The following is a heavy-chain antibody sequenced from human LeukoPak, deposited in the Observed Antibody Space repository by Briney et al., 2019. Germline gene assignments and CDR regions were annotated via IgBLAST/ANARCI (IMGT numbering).Heavy chain of an antibody. CDR2: ISGSGGST. CDR1: GFTFSSYA. V-gene: IGHV3-23*01. D-gene: IGHD2-15*01. Sequence: GGSLRLSCAASGFTFSSYAMSWVRQAPGKGLEWVSAISGSGGSTYYADSVKGRFTISRDNSKNTLYLQMNSLRAEDTAVYYCVRWSCSGGSCYSVGDHWGQGTLVTVSS. CDR3: VRWSCSGGSCYSVGDH. J-gene: IGHJ4*02.